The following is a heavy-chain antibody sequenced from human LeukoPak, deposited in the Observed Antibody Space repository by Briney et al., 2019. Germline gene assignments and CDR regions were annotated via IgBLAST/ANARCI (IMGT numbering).Heavy chain of an antibody. CDR3: AREVVGATNTDAFDI. CDR2: INPNSGGT. V-gene: IGHV1-2*02. D-gene: IGHD1-26*01. Sequence: ASVKVSCKASGYTFTGYYMHWVRQAPGQGLEWMGWINPNSGGTNYAQKFQGRVAMTRDTSISTAYMELSRLRSDDTAVYYCAREVVGATNTDAFDIWGQGTMVTVSS. CDR1: GYTFTGYY. J-gene: IGHJ3*02.